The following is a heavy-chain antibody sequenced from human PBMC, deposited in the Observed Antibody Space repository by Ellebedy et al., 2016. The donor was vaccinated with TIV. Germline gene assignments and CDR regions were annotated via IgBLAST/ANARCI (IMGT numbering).Heavy chain of an antibody. CDR2: IWSAGNNK. CDR1: GFNFSSYG. J-gene: IGHJ2*01. Sequence: PGGSLRLSCAASGFNFSSYGMHWVRQAPGKGLEWVAVIWSAGNNKYYADSVKGRFTISRDNSKNTLYLQMSSLRAEDTAVYYCARDRRGWYFDLWGRGTLVTVSS. D-gene: IGHD3-10*01. CDR3: ARDRRGWYFDL. V-gene: IGHV3-33*01.